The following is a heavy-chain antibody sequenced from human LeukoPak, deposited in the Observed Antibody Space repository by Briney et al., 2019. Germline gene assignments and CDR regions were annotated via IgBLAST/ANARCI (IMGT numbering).Heavy chain of an antibody. CDR1: GYTFTSYY. CDR2: INPSGGST. V-gene: IGHV1-46*03. D-gene: IGHD3-22*01. CDR3: VRGDYYDSSGYYYGFGD. Sequence: ASVKVSCKASGYTFTSYYMHWVRQAPGQGLEWMGIINPSGGSTSYAQKFQGRVTMTRDTSTSTVYMELSSLRSEDTAVYYCVRGDYYDSSGYYYGFGDWGQGTLVTVSS. J-gene: IGHJ4*02.